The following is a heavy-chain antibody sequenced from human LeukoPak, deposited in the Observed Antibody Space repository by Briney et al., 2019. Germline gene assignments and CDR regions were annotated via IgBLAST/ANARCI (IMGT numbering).Heavy chain of an antibody. J-gene: IGHJ4*02. V-gene: IGHV3-23*01. Sequence: QSGGSLRLSCAASGFTFSSYAMSWVRQAPGKGLEWVSAISGSGGSTYYADSVKGRFTISRDNSKNTLYLQMNSLRAEDTAVYYCAKDHPYCGGDCYEVAYYFDYWGQGTLATVSS. CDR3: AKDHPYCGGDCYEVAYYFDY. CDR2: ISGSGGST. D-gene: IGHD2-21*01. CDR1: GFTFSSYA.